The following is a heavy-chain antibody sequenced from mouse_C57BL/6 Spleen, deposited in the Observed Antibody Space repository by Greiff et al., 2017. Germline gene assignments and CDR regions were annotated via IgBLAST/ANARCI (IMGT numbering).Heavy chain of an antibody. D-gene: IGHD2-2*01. CDR2: IDPSDSYT. Sequence: QVQLKQPGAELVKPGASVKLSCKASGYTFTSYWLQWVKQRPGQGLEWIGEIDPSDSYTNYNQKFKGKAALTVDTSSSTAYMQLSSLTSEDSAVYYCARRRLYGYDWFAYWGQGTLVTVSA. CDR1: GYTFTSYW. J-gene: IGHJ3*01. CDR3: ARRRLYGYDWFAY. V-gene: IGHV1-50*01.